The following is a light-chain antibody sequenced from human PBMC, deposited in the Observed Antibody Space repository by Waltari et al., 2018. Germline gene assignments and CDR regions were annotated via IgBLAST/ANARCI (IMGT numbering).Light chain of an antibody. CDR2: WAS. CDR3: QQYHSVPRT. CDR1: QSVLYSPNNKNY. V-gene: IGKV4-1*01. Sequence: DIVLTRSPDSLAVSLGERATINCKSSQSVLYSPNNKNYLGWFQQKAGQPPKLLIYWASMREYGVPDRFSGSGSGTDFTLTISSLQAEDVAVYYCQQYHSVPRTFGQGTKVEI. J-gene: IGKJ1*01.